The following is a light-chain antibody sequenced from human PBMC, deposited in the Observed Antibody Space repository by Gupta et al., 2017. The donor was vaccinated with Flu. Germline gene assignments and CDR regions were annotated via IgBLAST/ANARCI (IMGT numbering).Light chain of an antibody. J-gene: IGLJ3*02. CDR2: EVT. CDR1: SSEVGGYEY. CDR3: SSFTKTSTLVV. V-gene: IGLV2-14*01. Sequence: QSALTQPASVSGSPGQSITISCTVTSSEVGGYEYVSWYQQHPGKAPKLMIFEVTNRPSGASNRFSGSKSGNTASLTISGLQAGDEAHYYCSSFTKTSTLVVFGGGTKLTVL.